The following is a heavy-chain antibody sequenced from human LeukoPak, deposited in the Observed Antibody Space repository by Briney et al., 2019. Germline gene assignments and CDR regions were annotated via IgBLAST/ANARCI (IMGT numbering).Heavy chain of an antibody. Sequence: QPGGSLRLSCAASGFTFDDYAMHWVRHAPGKGLEWVSLISWDGGSTYYADSVKGRFTISRDNSKNSLYLQMNSLRAEDTALYYCAKDSSSWGGGLDYWGQGTLVTVSS. CDR1: GFTFDDYA. D-gene: IGHD6-13*01. J-gene: IGHJ4*02. CDR2: ISWDGGST. CDR3: AKDSSSWGGGLDY. V-gene: IGHV3-43D*03.